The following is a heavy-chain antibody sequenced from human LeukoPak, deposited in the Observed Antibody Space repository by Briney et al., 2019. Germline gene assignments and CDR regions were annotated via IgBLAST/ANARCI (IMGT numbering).Heavy chain of an antibody. CDR3: ARAYDILTGYSSNSHFDY. J-gene: IGHJ4*02. D-gene: IGHD3-9*01. CDR1: GFTFSSYS. Sequence: GGSLRLSCAASGFTFSSYSMNWVRQAPGKGLEWVSSISSSSSYIYYADSVKGRFSISRDNAKNSLYLQMNSLRAEDTAVYYCARAYDILTGYSSNSHFDYWGQGTLVTVSS. CDR2: ISSSSSYI. V-gene: IGHV3-21*01.